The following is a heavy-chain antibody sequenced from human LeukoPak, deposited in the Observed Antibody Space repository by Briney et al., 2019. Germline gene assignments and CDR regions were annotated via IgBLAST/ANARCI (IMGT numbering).Heavy chain of an antibody. J-gene: IGHJ4*02. CDR2: ISYDGSNK. V-gene: IGHV3-30*04. Sequence: GGSLRLSCAASGFTFSSHAMHWVRQAPGKGLEWVAVISYDGSNKNYADSVKGRFTISRDNSKNTLYLQMNSLRAEDTTVYYCAKDQGGGYSYGQLFDYWGQGTLVTVSS. CDR3: AKDQGGGYSYGQLFDY. D-gene: IGHD5-18*01. CDR1: GFTFSSHA.